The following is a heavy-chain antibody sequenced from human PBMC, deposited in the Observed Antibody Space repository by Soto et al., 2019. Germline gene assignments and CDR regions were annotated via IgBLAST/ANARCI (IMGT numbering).Heavy chain of an antibody. V-gene: IGHV1-18*01. D-gene: IGHD3-16*01. CDR1: GYIFVNYG. J-gene: IGHJ6*02. CDR3: VMVDNYVTPTPQDV. CDR2: ISPYTGNT. Sequence: QVQLVQSGDEVKKPGASVKVSCKASGYIFVNYGVAWVRQAPGQGLEWMGWISPYTGNTHSASKVQGRLTMTTDTSTSTAYMDLGSLTSDDTAVYYCVMVDNYVTPTPQDVWGQGTTVTVSS.